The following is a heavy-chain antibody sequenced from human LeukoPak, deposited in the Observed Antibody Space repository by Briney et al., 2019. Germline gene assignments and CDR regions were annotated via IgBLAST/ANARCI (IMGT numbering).Heavy chain of an antibody. CDR3: ARRGRNYYDSSGYSRGYYFDY. D-gene: IGHD3-22*01. J-gene: IGHJ4*02. CDR1: GGSISSYY. Sequence: PSEALSLTCTVSGGSISSYYWSWIRQPPGKGLEWIGYIYYSGSTNYNPSLKSRVTISVDTSKNQFSLKLSSVTAADTAVYYCARRGRNYYDSSGYSRGYYFDYWGQGTLVTVSS. CDR2: IYYSGST. V-gene: IGHV4-59*01.